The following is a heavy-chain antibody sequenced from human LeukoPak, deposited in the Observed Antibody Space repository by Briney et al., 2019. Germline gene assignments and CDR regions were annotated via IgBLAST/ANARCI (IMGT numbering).Heavy chain of an antibody. Sequence: GRSLRLSCAASGFTFSSYAMHWVRQAPGKGLEWVAVISYDGSNKYYADSVKGRFTISRDNSKNTLYLQMNSLRAEDTAVYYCARGKGDAYRDAFDIWGQGTMVTVSS. J-gene: IGHJ3*02. D-gene: IGHD2-21*02. V-gene: IGHV3-30-3*01. CDR1: GFTFSSYA. CDR2: ISYDGSNK. CDR3: ARGKGDAYRDAFDI.